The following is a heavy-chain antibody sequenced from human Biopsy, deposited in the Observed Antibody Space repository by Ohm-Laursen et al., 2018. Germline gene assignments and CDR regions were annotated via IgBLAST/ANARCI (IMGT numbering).Heavy chain of an antibody. CDR3: VRGVDYYDPYHYYALDV. J-gene: IGHJ6*02. Sequence: LSCAAPGFTFNNYCMSWIRQTPGKGLEWIGEINHSGRTNYNPSLKSRVTISVDTSKNQFSLKVRSVTAADTAVYYCVRGVDYYDPYHYYALDVWGQGTTVTVSS. CDR1: GFTFNNYC. D-gene: IGHD3-22*01. V-gene: IGHV4-34*01. CDR2: INHSGRT.